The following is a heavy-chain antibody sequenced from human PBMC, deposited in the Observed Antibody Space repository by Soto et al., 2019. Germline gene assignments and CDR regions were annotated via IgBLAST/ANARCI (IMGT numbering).Heavy chain of an antibody. CDR3: ARLGNEYDSGHLFYIKF. Sequence: TLSLTCTVSGDSIRRGFYYWSWIRQHPGKGLEWIGNIYHTGSTDFNPSLKSRLTMSVDTSKNPFSLRLTSVTAADTAVYYCARLGNEYDSGHLFYIKFWGPGTLVTVSS. V-gene: IGHV4-31*03. D-gene: IGHD3-10*01. CDR1: GDSIRRGFYY. J-gene: IGHJ4*02. CDR2: IYHTGST.